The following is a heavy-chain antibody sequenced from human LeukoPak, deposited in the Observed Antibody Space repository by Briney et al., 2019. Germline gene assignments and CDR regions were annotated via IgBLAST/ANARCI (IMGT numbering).Heavy chain of an antibody. D-gene: IGHD2-21*02. V-gene: IGHV4-34*01. CDR3: ARSKVTAYSYPGLDV. CDR2: INHSEST. CDR1: GGSFSSGYY. Sequence: SETLSLTCAVYGGSFSSGYYWSWIRHSPGKGLEWIGEINHSESTIYSPSLRSRVTISVDTSKKHFSLKLSSVTAADTGLYYCARSKVTAYSYPGLDVWGKGTTVTVSS. J-gene: IGHJ6*04.